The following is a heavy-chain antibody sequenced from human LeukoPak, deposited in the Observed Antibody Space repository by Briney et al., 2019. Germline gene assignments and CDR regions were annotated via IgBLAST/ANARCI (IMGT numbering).Heavy chain of an antibody. CDR1: GFTFRTYA. CDR3: AKGDDILTGYLSYFDY. CDR2: ISGSGDNT. J-gene: IGHJ4*02. V-gene: IGHV3-23*01. Sequence: PGGSLRLSCAAAGFTFRTYAMNWVRQAPGKGLEWVSGISGSGDNTYYADSVKGRFTISRDSSKNTLYLQMNSLRAEDTAVYCCAKGDDILTGYLSYFDYWGQGTLVSVSS. D-gene: IGHD3-9*01.